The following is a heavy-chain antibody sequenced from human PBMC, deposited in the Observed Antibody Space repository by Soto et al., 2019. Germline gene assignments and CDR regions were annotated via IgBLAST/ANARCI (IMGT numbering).Heavy chain of an antibody. CDR3: AREGVPSGWHYFDY. CDR2: IAYDGRNR. Sequence: QVQLVESGGGVVQPGRSLRLSCAASGFTFSSFAMHWVRQPPGKGLEWVSVIAYDGRNRNNADSVGGRFTVSRDNSKNTLYLQMNSLRVEDTAVYYCAREGVPSGWHYFDYWGQGTLVTVSS. J-gene: IGHJ4*02. CDR1: GFTFSSFA. V-gene: IGHV3-30*04. D-gene: IGHD6-19*01.